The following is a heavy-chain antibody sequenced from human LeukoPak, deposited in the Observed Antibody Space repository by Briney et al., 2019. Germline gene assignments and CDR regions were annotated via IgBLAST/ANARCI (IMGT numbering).Heavy chain of an antibody. CDR2: ISGSGGST. CDR1: GFTFSSYA. CDR3: DGDSGSYYLGY. D-gene: IGHD1-26*01. V-gene: IGHV3-23*01. J-gene: IGHJ4*02. Sequence: GGSLRLSCAASGFTFSSYAMSWVRQAPGKGLEWVSGISGSGGSTFYVDSVKGRFTISRDNSKNTLYLQMNSLRAEDTAVYYCDGDSGSYYLGYWGQGTLVTVSS.